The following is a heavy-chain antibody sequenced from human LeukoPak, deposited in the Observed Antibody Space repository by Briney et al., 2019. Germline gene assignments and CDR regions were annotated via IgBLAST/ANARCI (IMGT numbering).Heavy chain of an antibody. V-gene: IGHV4-59*11. CDR2: IYNSWTT. CDR3: AKATQWLAFDS. J-gene: IGHJ4*02. D-gene: IGHD6-19*01. Sequence: KPSETLSLTCTVAGGSIRSHFWSSILQSPGKRREWIGNIYNSWTTNYNPSLNSRVTISVDTSRNQLSLRLTSVTAADTAVYYCAKATQWLAFDSWGRGTLVTVSS. CDR1: GGSIRSHF.